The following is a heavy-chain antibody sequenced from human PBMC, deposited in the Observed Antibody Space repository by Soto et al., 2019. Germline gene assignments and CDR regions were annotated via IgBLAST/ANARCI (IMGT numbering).Heavy chain of an antibody. CDR2: IYYSGST. D-gene: IGHD3-9*01. Sequence: TSETLSLTCTVSGGSISSYHWSWIRQPPGKGLEWIGCIYYSGSTNYNPSLKSRVTISVDTSKNQFSLKLSSVTAADTAVYYCASVSYFNAFDYWGQGTLVTVSS. CDR3: ASVSYFNAFDY. J-gene: IGHJ4*02. CDR1: GGSISSYH. V-gene: IGHV4-59*08.